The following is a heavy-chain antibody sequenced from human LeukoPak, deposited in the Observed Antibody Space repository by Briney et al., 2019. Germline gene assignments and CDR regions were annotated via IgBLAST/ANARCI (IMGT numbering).Heavy chain of an antibody. J-gene: IGHJ3*02. Sequence: GESLKISCKGSGYSFTNYWIGWVRQMPGKGLEWMGLIYPGDSDTRYSPSFQGQLTISADKSISTAYLQWSSLMASDTAIYFCARRDKYCTSTGCYKDAFDIWGQGTMVTVSS. CDR1: GYSFTNYW. V-gene: IGHV5-51*01. CDR2: IYPGDSDT. D-gene: IGHD2-2*02. CDR3: ARRDKYCTSTGCYKDAFDI.